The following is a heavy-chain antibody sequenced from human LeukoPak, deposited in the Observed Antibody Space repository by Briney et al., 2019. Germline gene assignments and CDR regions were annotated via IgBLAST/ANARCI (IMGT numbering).Heavy chain of an antibody. J-gene: IGHJ4*02. D-gene: IGHD1-26*01. V-gene: IGHV4-59*12. CDR3: ARVRNSGSYLSLDY. Sequence: PSETLSLTCTVSGGSISSYYWSWIRQPPGKGLEWIGYIYYSGSTYYNPSLKSRVTISVDTSKNQFSLKLSSVTAADTAVYYCARVRNSGSYLSLDYWGQGTLVTVSS. CDR2: IYYSGST. CDR1: GGSISSYY.